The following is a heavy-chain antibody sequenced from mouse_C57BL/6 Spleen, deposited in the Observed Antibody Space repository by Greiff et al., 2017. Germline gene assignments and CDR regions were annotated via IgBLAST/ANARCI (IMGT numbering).Heavy chain of an antibody. D-gene: IGHD1-1*01. CDR2: IDPSDSYT. V-gene: IGHV1-69*01. CDR1: GYTFTSYW. CDR3: ARSEDSYYYGSSSYFDV. J-gene: IGHJ1*03. Sequence: VQLQQPGAELVMPGASVKLSCKASGYTFTSYWMHWVKQRPGQGLEWIGEIDPSDSYTNYNQKFKGQSTLTVDKSSSTAYMQLSSLTSEDSAVYYCARSEDSYYYGSSSYFDVWGTGTTVTVSS.